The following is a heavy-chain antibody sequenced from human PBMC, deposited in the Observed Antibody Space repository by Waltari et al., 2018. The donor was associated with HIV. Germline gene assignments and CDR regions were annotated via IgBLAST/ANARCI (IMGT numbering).Heavy chain of an antibody. J-gene: IGHJ4*02. V-gene: IGHV3-33*01. Sequence: QVQLVESGGGVVQPGRSLRLSCAASGFTFSSYGMHWVRQAPGKGLEWVAVIWYDGSNKYYADSVKGRFTISRDNSKNTLYLQMNSLRAEDTAVYYCGRDRTSLRYFDWLDYWGQGTLVTVSS. CDR3: GRDRTSLRYFDWLDY. CDR1: GFTFSSYG. CDR2: IWYDGSNK. D-gene: IGHD3-9*01.